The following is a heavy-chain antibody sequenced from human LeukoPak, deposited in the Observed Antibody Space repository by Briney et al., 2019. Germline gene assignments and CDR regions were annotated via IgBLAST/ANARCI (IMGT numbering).Heavy chain of an antibody. V-gene: IGHV3-49*04. J-gene: IGHJ4*02. CDR3: TSDDSSGYDDY. CDR2: IRSKAYGRTT. D-gene: IGHD3-22*01. Sequence: GGSLRLSCTASGFTFGDYAMSWVRQAPGKGLEWVGFIRSKAYGRTTEYAASVKGRFNISRDDSKSIAYLQMNSLKSEDTAVYYCTSDDSSGYDDYWGQGTLVTVSS. CDR1: GFTFGDYA.